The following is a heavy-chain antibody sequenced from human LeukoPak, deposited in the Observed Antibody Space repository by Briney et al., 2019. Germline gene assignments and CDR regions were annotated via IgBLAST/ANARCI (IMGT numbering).Heavy chain of an antibody. CDR3: ARGNYYGQDY. CDR2: INSDGSTT. Sequence: GGSLRLSCGASGFTFSSYWMHWVRQAPGKGLVWISRINSDGSTTSYADSVKGRFTISRDNAKNTLYLQMNSLRAKDTAVYYCARGNYYGQDYWGQGTLVTVSS. D-gene: IGHD3-10*01. V-gene: IGHV3-74*01. J-gene: IGHJ4*02. CDR1: GFTFSSYW.